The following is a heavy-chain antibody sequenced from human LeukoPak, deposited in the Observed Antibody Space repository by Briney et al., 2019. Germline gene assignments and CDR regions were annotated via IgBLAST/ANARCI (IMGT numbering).Heavy chain of an antibody. D-gene: IGHD6-19*01. V-gene: IGHV5-51*01. CDR1: GYSFTSYW. Sequence: ESLKISCKGSGYSFTSYWIAWVRQMPGKGLEWMGIIYPDDSDTRYSPSFQGQVTITADKSISTAYLQWSSLKASDNAMYYCARQRRSSGWPNDYWGQGTLGTVSS. CDR2: IYPDDSDT. CDR3: ARQRRSSGWPNDY. J-gene: IGHJ4*02.